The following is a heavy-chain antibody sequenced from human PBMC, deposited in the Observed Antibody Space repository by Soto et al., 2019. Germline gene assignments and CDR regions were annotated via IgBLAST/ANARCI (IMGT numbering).Heavy chain of an antibody. CDR1: GYAFTSYA. J-gene: IGHJ6*02. CDR3: ARDRGFVVVVPAGGMDV. V-gene: IGHV1-3*01. Sequence: ASVKVSCKASGYAFTSYAMHWVRQAPGQRLEWMGWINAGNGNTKYSQKFQGRVTITRDTSASTAYMELSSLRSEDTAVYYCARDRGFVVVVPAGGMDVWGQGTTVTVSS. CDR2: INAGNGNT. D-gene: IGHD2-2*01.